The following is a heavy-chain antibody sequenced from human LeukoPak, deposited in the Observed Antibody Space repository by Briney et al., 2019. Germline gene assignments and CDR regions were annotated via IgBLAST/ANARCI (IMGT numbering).Heavy chain of an antibody. CDR3: AKGGRYCSGGSCYLNWFDP. CDR2: ISGSAGRT. CDR1: GFTFSTYA. Sequence: GGSLRLSCAASGFTFSTYAMSWVRQAPGKGLEWVSAISGSAGRTYYADSVKGRFTISRDNSKNTLYLQMNNLRAEDTAVYYCAKGGRYCSGGSCYLNWFDPWGQGTLVTVSS. V-gene: IGHV3-23*01. D-gene: IGHD2-15*01. J-gene: IGHJ5*02.